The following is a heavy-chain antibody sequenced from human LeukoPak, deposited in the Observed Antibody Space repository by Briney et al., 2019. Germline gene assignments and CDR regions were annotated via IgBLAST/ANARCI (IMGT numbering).Heavy chain of an antibody. CDR2: ISGSGSST. CDR1: GFTFSSYA. J-gene: IGHJ4*02. D-gene: IGHD6-19*01. Sequence: GGSLRLSCAAAGFTFSSYAMSWVRQAPGKGLEWVSPISGSGSSTYYADSVKGRFTISRDNSKNTLYLQMNSLRAEDTAVYYCAKGVAVASPYYFDYWGQGTLVTVSS. V-gene: IGHV3-23*01. CDR3: AKGVAVASPYYFDY.